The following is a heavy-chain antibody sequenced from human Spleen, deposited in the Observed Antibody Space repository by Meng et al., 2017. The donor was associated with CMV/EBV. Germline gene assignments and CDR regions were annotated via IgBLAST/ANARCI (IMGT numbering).Heavy chain of an antibody. CDR3: ARVGYFGSGLDY. V-gene: IGHV4-34*01. D-gene: IGHD3-22*01. CDR2: ISHSGST. Sequence: SETLSLTCSVYGGSFSGYYWSWIRQPPGKGLEWIGEISHSGSTNYNPPLKSRLTISVDNSRNHFSLRLTSVTAADTSVYYCARVGYFGSGLDYWGQGVLVTVSS. J-gene: IGHJ4*02. CDR1: GGSFSGYY.